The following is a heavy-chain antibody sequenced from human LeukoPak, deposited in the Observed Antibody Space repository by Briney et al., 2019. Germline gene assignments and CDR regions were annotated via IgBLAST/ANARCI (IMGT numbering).Heavy chain of an antibody. Sequence: GGSLRLSCAASGFTFSSYEMNWVRQAPGKGLEGVSYISSSGSTIYYADSVKGRFTISRDNAKNSLYLQMNSLRAEDTAVYYCARHSIAAAGLLYYYYYMDVWGKGTTVTVSS. J-gene: IGHJ6*03. CDR2: ISSSGSTI. CDR1: GFTFSSYE. D-gene: IGHD6-13*01. V-gene: IGHV3-48*03. CDR3: ARHSIAAAGLLYYYYYMDV.